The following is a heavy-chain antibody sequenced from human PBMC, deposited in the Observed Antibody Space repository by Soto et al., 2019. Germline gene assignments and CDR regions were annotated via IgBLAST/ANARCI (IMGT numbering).Heavy chain of an antibody. Sequence: SVKVSCKASGGTFSSYAISWVRQAPGQGLERMGGIIPIFGTANYAQKFQGRVTITADESTSTAYMELSSLRSEDTAVYYCARRWGVLGGAFDFWGQGTMVTVSS. D-gene: IGHD3-3*02. CDR3: ARRWGVLGGAFDF. CDR1: GGTFSSYA. CDR2: IIPIFGTA. J-gene: IGHJ3*01. V-gene: IGHV1-69*13.